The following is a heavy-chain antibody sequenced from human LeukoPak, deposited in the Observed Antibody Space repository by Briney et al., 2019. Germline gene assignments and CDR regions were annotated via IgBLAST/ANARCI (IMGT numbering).Heavy chain of an antibody. J-gene: IGHJ3*02. Sequence: SLRLSCTASGFTFGDYAMSWFRQAPGKGLEWVGFIRSKAYGGTTEYAASVKGRFTISRDDSKSIAYLQMNSLKTEDTAVYYCTGRITMIVNDAFDIWGQGTMVTVSS. D-gene: IGHD3-22*01. V-gene: IGHV3-49*03. CDR1: GFTFGDYA. CDR2: IRSKAYGGTT. CDR3: TGRITMIVNDAFDI.